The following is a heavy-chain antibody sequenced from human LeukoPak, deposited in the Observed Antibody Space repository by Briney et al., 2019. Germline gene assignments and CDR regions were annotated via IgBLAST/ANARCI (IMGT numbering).Heavy chain of an antibody. Sequence: PGGSLRLSCAASGFTFSSYGMHWVRQAPGKGLEWVAFIRYDGSNKYYADSVKARFTISRDNSKNTLYLQMNSLRAEDTAVYYCAKPHPYCSSTSCPLDYFDYWGQGTLVTVSS. D-gene: IGHD2-2*01. CDR1: GFTFSSYG. CDR3: AKPHPYCSSTSCPLDYFDY. J-gene: IGHJ4*02. V-gene: IGHV3-30*02. CDR2: IRYDGSNK.